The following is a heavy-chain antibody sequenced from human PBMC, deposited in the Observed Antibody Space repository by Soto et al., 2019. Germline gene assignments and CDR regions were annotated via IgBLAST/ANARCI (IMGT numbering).Heavy chain of an antibody. Sequence: QVQLVQSGAEVKKPGSSVKVSCKASGGTLSSYAISWVRQAPGQGLEWMGGIIPIFGTANYAQKFQGRVTITADESTSTAYMDLSSQRSEDTAVYYCARGRVTTFGVVYYHYGMDVWGQGTTVTVSS. CDR3: ARGRVTTFGVVYYHYGMDV. D-gene: IGHD3-16*01. J-gene: IGHJ6*02. V-gene: IGHV1-69*12. CDR2: IIPIFGTA. CDR1: GGTLSSYA.